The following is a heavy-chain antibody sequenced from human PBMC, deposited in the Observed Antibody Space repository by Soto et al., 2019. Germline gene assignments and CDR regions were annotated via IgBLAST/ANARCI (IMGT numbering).Heavy chain of an antibody. D-gene: IGHD2-15*01. CDR2: ISYSGSS. V-gene: IGHV4-39*01. CDR3: AALLGHCNGGTSFFRWFHP. J-gene: IGHJ5*02. CDR1: GGSISSETYF. Sequence: QLQLQESGPGLVKPSETLSLTCTVSGGSISSETYFWGWVRQPSGKGLEWVGTISYSGSSFYNPSLQGRVTLSVDTSKNQFSLRLSAVTAADSAVYFCAALLGHCNGGTSFFRWFHPWGQGTLVTVSS.